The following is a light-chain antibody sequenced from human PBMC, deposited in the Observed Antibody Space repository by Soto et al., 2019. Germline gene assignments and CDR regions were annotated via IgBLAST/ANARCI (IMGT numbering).Light chain of an antibody. V-gene: IGLV2-14*01. Sequence: QSALTQPASVSGSPGQSITISCTGTSSDVGGHNSVAWYQHNPGKAPKLMIYDVSNRPSGVSSRFSGSKSGNTASLSISGLQAEDDADYYCSSYTSSSTLVFGTGTKLTVL. CDR2: DVS. CDR1: SSDVGGHNS. CDR3: SSYTSSSTLV. J-gene: IGLJ1*01.